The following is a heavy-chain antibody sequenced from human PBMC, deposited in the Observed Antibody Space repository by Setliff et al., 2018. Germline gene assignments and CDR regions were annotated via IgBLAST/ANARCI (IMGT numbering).Heavy chain of an antibody. D-gene: IGHD5-18*01. CDR3: ARLGYSDAFDI. J-gene: IGHJ3*02. V-gene: IGHV5-51*01. CDR2: VYCGDSDT. Sequence: GESLKLSCKASEYTFTNYWIGWVRQMPGKGLEWMGVVYCGDSDTRYSPSFQGQVTMSADKSIRSAYLQWSSLKASDTAMYYCARLGYSDAFDIWGQGTMVT. CDR1: EYTFTNYW.